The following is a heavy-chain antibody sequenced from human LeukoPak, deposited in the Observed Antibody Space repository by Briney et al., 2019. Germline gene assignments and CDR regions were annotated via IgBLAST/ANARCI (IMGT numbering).Heavy chain of an antibody. CDR2: ISAYNGNT. CDR3: ARVPLYYDFWSGYYRAPFDY. J-gene: IGHJ4*02. Sequence: ASVKVSCKASGYTFTSYDINWVRQAPGQGLEWMGWISAYNGNTNYAQKLQGRVTMTTDTSTSTAYMELRSLRSDDTAVYYCARVPLYYDFWSGYYRAPFDYWGQGTLVTVSS. D-gene: IGHD3-3*01. V-gene: IGHV1-18*01. CDR1: GYTFTSYD.